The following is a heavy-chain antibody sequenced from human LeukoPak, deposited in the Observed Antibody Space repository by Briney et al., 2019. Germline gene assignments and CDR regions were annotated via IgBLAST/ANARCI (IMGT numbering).Heavy chain of an antibody. J-gene: IGHJ4*02. D-gene: IGHD3-10*01. CDR2: IRSSSSYI. V-gene: IGHV3-21*01. CDR3: ARDRGSSY. Sequence: GGSLRLSCAASGFTFSSYSMNWVRQAPGKGLEWVSSIRSSSSYIYYADSVKGRFTISRDNAKNSLYLQMNGLRAEDTAVYYCARDRGSSYWGQGTLVTVSS. CDR1: GFTFSSYS.